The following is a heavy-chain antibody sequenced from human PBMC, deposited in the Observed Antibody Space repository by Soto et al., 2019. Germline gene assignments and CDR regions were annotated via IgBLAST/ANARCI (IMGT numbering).Heavy chain of an antibody. CDR3: ARPHKGDYAFEI. Sequence: SETLSLTCTVSGGSISGYYWSWIRQPPGKGLEWIGYIYISGNTIYNPSLKSRVTISVDTSKNQFSLNLSSVTAADTAVYYCARPHKGDYAFEIWGQGTMVTVSS. CDR2: IYISGNT. CDR1: GGSISGYY. V-gene: IGHV4-59*08. D-gene: IGHD2-21*02. J-gene: IGHJ3*02.